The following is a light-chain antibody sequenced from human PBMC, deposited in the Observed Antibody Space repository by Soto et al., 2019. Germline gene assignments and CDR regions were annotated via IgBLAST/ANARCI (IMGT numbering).Light chain of an antibody. CDR1: QSISRN. CDR2: AAS. CDR3: QQSDTTASIT. Sequence: DIQMTHSPSSLSASVGDRVTITCRASQSISRNLNWYQHKPGKAPKLLIYAASSLQNGVPSRFSGGVSGTEFPLSISSLQPEDFGTYYCQQSDTTASITLGHGTRLETK. V-gene: IGKV1-39*01. J-gene: IGKJ5*01.